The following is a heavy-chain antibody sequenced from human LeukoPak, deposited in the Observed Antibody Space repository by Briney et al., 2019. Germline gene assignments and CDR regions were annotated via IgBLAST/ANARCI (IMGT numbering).Heavy chain of an antibody. V-gene: IGHV4-59*01. Sequence: SETLSLTCTVSGGSISSYYWSWIRQPPGKGLERIGYIYYSGSTNYNPSLKSRVTISVDTSKNQCSLKLSSVTAADTAVYYCARATVTLYYYYMDVWGKGTTVTVSS. J-gene: IGHJ6*03. CDR3: ARATVTLYYYYMDV. CDR1: GGSISSYY. CDR2: IYYSGST. D-gene: IGHD4-11*01.